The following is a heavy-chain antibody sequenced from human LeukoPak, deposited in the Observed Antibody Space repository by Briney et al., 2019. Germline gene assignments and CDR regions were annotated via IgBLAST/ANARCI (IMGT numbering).Heavy chain of an antibody. CDR3: ARALVGAAFDT. V-gene: IGHV3-21*06. D-gene: IGHD1-26*01. Sequence: GGSLRLSCAVSGFTFNVYARHRVCQIPGKGPEWISSISGSRDFIYYADSVKGRFTISRDNAENSLYLDMNSLRVEDTAVYFCARALVGAAFDTWGQGALVTVSS. J-gene: IGHJ4*02. CDR2: ISGSRDFI. CDR1: GFTFNVYA.